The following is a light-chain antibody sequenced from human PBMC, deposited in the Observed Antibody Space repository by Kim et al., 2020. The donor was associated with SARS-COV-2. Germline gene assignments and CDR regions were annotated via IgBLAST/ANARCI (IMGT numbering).Light chain of an antibody. V-gene: IGKV3-20*01. Sequence: PGERATLSCRASQSVISNYLAWYQQKPGQAPRLLIYITSTRASGIPDRFSGSGSGTDFTLTISKLEPEDFAVYYCQQYGSITSTFGQGTRLESK. CDR3: QQYGSITST. CDR2: ITS. CDR1: QSVISNY. J-gene: IGKJ5*01.